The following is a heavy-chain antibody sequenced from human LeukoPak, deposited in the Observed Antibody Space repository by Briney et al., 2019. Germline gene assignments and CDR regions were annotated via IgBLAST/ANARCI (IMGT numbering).Heavy chain of an antibody. V-gene: IGHV4-4*02. CDR1: GGSITSTNY. CDR2: VNLQGST. J-gene: IGHJ4*02. CDR3: AREGGPYRPLDY. Sequence: PSGTLSLTCGVSGGSITSTNYWTWVRQPPGKGLEWIGEVNLQGSTNYNPSLMGRVAISVDMSENHISLRLTSVTAADTAVYYCAREGGPYRPLDYSGQGTLVTVSS.